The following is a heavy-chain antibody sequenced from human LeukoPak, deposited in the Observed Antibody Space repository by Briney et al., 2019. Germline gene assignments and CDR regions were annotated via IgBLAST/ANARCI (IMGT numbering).Heavy chain of an antibody. CDR3: ASPILTGYAY. D-gene: IGHD3-9*01. J-gene: IGHJ4*02. CDR2: ISSSGSTI. V-gene: IGHV3-11*04. Sequence: AGGSLRLSCAASGFTFSDYYMSWIRQAPGKGLEWVSHISSSGSTIYYADSVKGRFTISRDNAKNSLYLQMNSLRAEDTAVYYCASPILTGYAYWGQGTLVTVSS. CDR1: GFTFSDYY.